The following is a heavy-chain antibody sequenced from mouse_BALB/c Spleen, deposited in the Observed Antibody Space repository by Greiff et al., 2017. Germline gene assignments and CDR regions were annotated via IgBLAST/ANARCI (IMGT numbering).Heavy chain of an antibody. CDR1: GYSITSGYY. J-gene: IGHJ4*01. CDR3: ARDYGNYVDYYAMDY. Sequence: EVQRVESGPGLVKPSQSLSLTCSVTGYSITSGYYWNWIRQFPGNKLEWMGYISYDGSNNYNPSLKNRISITRDTSKNQFFLKLNSVTTEDTATYYCARDYGNYVDYYAMDYWGQGTSVTVSS. CDR2: ISYDGSN. D-gene: IGHD2-1*01. V-gene: IGHV3-6*02.